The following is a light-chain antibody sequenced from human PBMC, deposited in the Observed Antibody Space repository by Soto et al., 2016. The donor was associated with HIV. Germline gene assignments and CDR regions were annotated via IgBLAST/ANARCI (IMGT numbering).Light chain of an antibody. CDR3: QKYNSAPRT. CDR2: GAS. CDR1: QDISNH. V-gene: IGKV1-27*01. J-gene: IGKJ1*01. Sequence: DIQMTQSPSSLSASVGDRVTITCRASQDISNHLAWYQHKPGKPPNLLIYGASTLQSGVPSRFSGSGSGTDFSLTISSLRPEDVATYYCQKYNSAPRTFGQGTRVEI.